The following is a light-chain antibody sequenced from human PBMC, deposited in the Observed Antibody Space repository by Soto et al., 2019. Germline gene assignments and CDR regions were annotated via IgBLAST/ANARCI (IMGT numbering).Light chain of an antibody. Sequence: IQMTQSPSSLSASVGDRVTITCRASQTVSIYLNWYRQKPGKAPELLIFAASDLQSGVPSRFSGSGSGTDFTLTISSLQPEDFATYYCQQTYSSPQTFGQGTKV. CDR2: AAS. V-gene: IGKV1-39*01. J-gene: IGKJ1*01. CDR3: QQTYSSPQT. CDR1: QTVSIY.